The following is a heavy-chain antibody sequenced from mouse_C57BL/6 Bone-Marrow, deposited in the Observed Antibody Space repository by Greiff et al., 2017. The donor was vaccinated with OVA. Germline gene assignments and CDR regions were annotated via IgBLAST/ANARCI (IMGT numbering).Heavy chain of an antibody. CDR3: ARLRGLDY. Sequence: QVQLQQPGAELVKPGASVKLSCKASGYTFTSYWMQWVKQRPGQGLEWIGEIDPSDSYTNYNQKFKGKATLTVDTSSSTAYMQLSSLTSEDSAVYYCARLRGLDYWGQGTSVTVSS. J-gene: IGHJ4*01. V-gene: IGHV1-50*01. CDR2: IDPSDSYT. CDR1: GYTFTSYW.